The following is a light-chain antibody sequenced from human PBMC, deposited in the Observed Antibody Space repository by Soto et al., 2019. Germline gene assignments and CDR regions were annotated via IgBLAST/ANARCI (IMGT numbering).Light chain of an antibody. CDR3: QQYGSSPAWT. CDR2: GAS. CDR1: HSVSSS. Sequence: DIVMTQSPSTLSVSPGERATISCSASHSVSSSVGWYQQKPGQAPRLLIYGASSRANGIPDRFSGSGSGTDFTLTISRLEPEDFAVYYCQQYGSSPAWTFGQGTKVDIK. V-gene: IGKV3-20*01. J-gene: IGKJ1*01.